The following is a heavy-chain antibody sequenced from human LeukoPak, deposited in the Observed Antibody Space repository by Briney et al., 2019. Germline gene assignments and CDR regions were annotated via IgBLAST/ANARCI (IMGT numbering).Heavy chain of an antibody. V-gene: IGHV4-34*01. CDR1: GGSFSDYY. J-gene: IGHJ5*02. D-gene: IGHD3-3*01. Sequence: PSETLSLTCAVYGGSFSDYYWSWIRQPPGKGLEWIGSIYYSGSTYYNPSLKSRVTISVDTSKNQFSLKLSSVTAADTAVYYCAREPVYYDFWSGKYPTCNWFDPWGQGTLVTVSS. CDR2: IYYSGST. CDR3: AREPVYYDFWSGKYPTCNWFDP.